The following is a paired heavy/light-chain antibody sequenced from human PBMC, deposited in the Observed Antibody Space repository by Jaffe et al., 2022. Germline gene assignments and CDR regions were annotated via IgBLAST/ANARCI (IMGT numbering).Heavy chain of an antibody. CDR2: IYHSGST. D-gene: IGHD6-19*01. V-gene: IGHV4-38-2*01. J-gene: IGHJ3*02. CDR1: GYSISSGYY. CDR3: ARQYSSGWYNPAAPDAFDI. Sequence: QVQLQESGPGLVKPSETLSLTCAVSGYSISSGYYWGWIRQPPGKGLEWIGSIYHSGSTYYNPSLKSRVTISVDTSKNQFSLKLSSVTAADTAVYYCARQYSSGWYNPAAPDAFDIWGQGTMVTVSS.
Light chain of an antibody. CDR1: QGISSY. J-gene: IGKJ4*01. CDR3: QQYYSYPPIT. V-gene: IGKV1-8*01. CDR2: AAS. Sequence: AIRMTQSPSSFSASTGDRVTITCRASQGISSYLAWYQQKPGKAPKLLIYAASTLQSGVPSRFSGSGSGTDFTLTISCLQSEDFATYYCQQYYSYPPITFGGGTKVEIK.